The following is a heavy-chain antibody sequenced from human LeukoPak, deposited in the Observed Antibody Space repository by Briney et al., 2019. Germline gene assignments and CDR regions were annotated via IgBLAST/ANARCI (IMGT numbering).Heavy chain of an antibody. CDR1: GYTFTGYY. Sequence: GAAVKVSCKAPGYTFTGYYMHWVRQAPGQGLEWMGWINPNSGGTNYAQKFQGRVTMTRDTSISTAYMELRSLRSDDTAVYYCARVPLLRYDFWSGYYGLDYWGQGTLVTVSS. V-gene: IGHV1-2*02. CDR2: INPNSGGT. D-gene: IGHD3-3*01. J-gene: IGHJ4*02. CDR3: ARVPLLRYDFWSGYYGLDY.